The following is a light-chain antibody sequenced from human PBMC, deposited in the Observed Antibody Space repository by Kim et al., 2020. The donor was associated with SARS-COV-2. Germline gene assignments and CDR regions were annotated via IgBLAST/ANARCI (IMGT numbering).Light chain of an antibody. Sequence: VSPGQTASITCSGDKLGDKYACWYQQKPGQSPVLVIYQDSKRPSGIPERFSGSNSGNTATLTISGTQAMDEADYYCQACDSSTVVFGGGTQLTVL. CDR3: QACDSSTVV. CDR2: QDS. CDR1: KLGDKY. V-gene: IGLV3-1*01. J-gene: IGLJ2*01.